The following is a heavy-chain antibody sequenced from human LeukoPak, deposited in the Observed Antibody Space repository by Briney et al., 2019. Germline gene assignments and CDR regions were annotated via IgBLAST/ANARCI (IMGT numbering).Heavy chain of an antibody. D-gene: IGHD3-3*01. CDR3: AKLRVWSGYYTLFDY. Sequence: PGGSLRLSCAASGFTFSSYAMSWVRQAPGKGLEWVSAISGSSGSTYYADSVKGRFTISRDNSKNTLYLQMNSLRAEDTAVYYCAKLRVWSGYYTLFDYWGQGTLVTVSS. V-gene: IGHV3-23*01. CDR1: GFTFSSYA. J-gene: IGHJ4*02. CDR2: ISGSSGST.